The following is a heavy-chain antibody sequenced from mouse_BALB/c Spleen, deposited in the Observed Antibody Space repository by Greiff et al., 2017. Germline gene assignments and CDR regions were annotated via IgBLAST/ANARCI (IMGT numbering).Heavy chain of an antibody. Sequence: EVQGVESGGGLVKPGGSLKLSCAASGFAFSSYDMSWVRQTPEKRLEWVAYISSGGGSTYYPDTVKGRFTISRDNAKNTLYLQMSSLKSEDTAMYYCARPLPSYWYFDGWGAGTTVTVSS. CDR2: ISSGGGST. V-gene: IGHV5-12-1*01. D-gene: IGHD6-1*01. CDR1: GFAFSSYD. J-gene: IGHJ1*01. CDR3: ARPLPSYWYFDG.